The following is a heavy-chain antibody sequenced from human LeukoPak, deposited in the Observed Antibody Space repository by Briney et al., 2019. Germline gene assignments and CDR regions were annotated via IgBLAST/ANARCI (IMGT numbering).Heavy chain of an antibody. J-gene: IGHJ6*02. Sequence: GGSLRLSCAASEFSISTYGMHWVRQAPGKGLEWVAVIWYDGSRTYYADSVKGRCTISRDNSMNTLYLQMNRLRGEDTAIYYCARALRANTYYYGMDVWGQGTTATVSS. V-gene: IGHV3-33*08. CDR2: IWYDGSRT. CDR1: EFSISTYG. CDR3: ARALRANTYYYGMDV.